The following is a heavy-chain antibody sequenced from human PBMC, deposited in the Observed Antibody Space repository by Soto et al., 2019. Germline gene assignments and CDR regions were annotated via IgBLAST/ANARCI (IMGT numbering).Heavy chain of an antibody. CDR1: GGSISSSSYY. D-gene: IGHD6-13*01. Sequence: SETLSLTCTVSGGSISSSSYYWGWIRQPPGKGLEWIGSVYYSGSTYYNPSLESRVTISVDTSKNQFSLKLSSVTAADTAVYYCASELGAAGNIDYWGQGTLVTVSS. CDR2: VYYSGST. J-gene: IGHJ4*02. CDR3: ASELGAAGNIDY. V-gene: IGHV4-39*01.